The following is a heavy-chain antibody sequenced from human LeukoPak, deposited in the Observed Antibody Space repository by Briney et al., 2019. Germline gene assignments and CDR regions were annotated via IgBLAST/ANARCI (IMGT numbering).Heavy chain of an antibody. Sequence: PSETLSLTCTVSGGSISSYYWSWIRQPPGKGLEWIGYIYYSGSTNYNPSLKSRVTISVDTSKNQFSLKLSSVTAADTAVYYCARLIRSSSPFDIWGQGTMVTVSS. V-gene: IGHV4-59*01. J-gene: IGHJ3*02. D-gene: IGHD6-6*01. CDR2: IYYSGST. CDR3: ARLIRSSSPFDI. CDR1: GGSISSYY.